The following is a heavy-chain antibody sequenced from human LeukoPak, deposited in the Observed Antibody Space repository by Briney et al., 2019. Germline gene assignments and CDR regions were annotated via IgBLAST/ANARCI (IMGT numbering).Heavy chain of an antibody. J-gene: IGHJ6*02. Sequence: SETLSLTCTVSGGSLSRYYWRWIRQPAGKGLEWIGRIYTSGSTNYNPSLKSRVTMSVDTSKNQFSLKLNSVTAADTAVYYCARDFAASSWYGMDVWGQGTTVTVSS. D-gene: IGHD6-13*01. CDR3: ARDFAASSWYGMDV. CDR2: IYTSGST. V-gene: IGHV4-4*07. CDR1: GGSLSRYY.